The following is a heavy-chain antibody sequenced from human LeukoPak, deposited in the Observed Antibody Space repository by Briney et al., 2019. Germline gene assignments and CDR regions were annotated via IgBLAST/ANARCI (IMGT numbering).Heavy chain of an antibody. D-gene: IGHD6-13*01. V-gene: IGHV1-2*02. J-gene: IGHJ4*02. CDR3: ARGISNRYSDRYFGY. Sequence: ASVKVSCKASGGTFSSYTISWVRQAPGQGLEWMGWINPNSGGTNHAQKFQGRVTMTRDTPISTAYMELSRLRSDDTAVYYCARGISNRYSDRYFGYWGQGTLVTVSS. CDR2: INPNSGGT. CDR1: GGTFSSYT.